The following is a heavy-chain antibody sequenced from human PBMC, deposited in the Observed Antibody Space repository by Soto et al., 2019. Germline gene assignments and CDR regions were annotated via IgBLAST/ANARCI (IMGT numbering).Heavy chain of an antibody. D-gene: IGHD5-12*01. CDR2: IYTSRTT. Sequence: SETLSLTCTVSGDSFGSGSYYWCWLRQHPGKGLEWIGYIYTSRTTYYNPSLRSRVTISGDTSKNQFSLKLSSVTAADAAVYYCVGGYGNFDYWVQGTLVTVSA. CDR1: GDSFGSGSYY. V-gene: IGHV4-31*03. CDR3: VGGYGNFDY. J-gene: IGHJ4*02.